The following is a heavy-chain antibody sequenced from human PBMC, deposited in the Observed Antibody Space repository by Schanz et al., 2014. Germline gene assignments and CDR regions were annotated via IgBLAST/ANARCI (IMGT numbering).Heavy chain of an antibody. CDR1: GYRFTSHY. J-gene: IGHJ5*02. CDR2: INPNSGGT. D-gene: IGHD3-10*01. Sequence: QVQLVQSGAEVKKPGASVKVSCKASGYRFTSHYMNWVRQAPGQGLEWMGRINPNSGGTNYAQKFQGRVTVTRDTSISTAYMELGSLRFDDTAVYYCAREGTIIRGLTGWFDPWGQGTLVTVSS. CDR3: AREGTIIRGLTGWFDP. V-gene: IGHV1-2*06.